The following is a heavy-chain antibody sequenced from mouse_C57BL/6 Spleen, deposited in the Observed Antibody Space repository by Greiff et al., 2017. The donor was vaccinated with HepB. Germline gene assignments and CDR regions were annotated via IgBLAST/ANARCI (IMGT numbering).Heavy chain of an antibody. D-gene: IGHD1-1*01. CDR2: ISDGGSYT. V-gene: IGHV5-4*01. J-gene: IGHJ3*01. CDR1: GFTFSSYA. CDR3: ARDRYYGSSLFAY. Sequence: DVMLVESGGGLVKPGGSLKLSCAASGFTFSSYAMSWVRQTPEKRLEWVATISDGGSYTYYPDNVKGRFTISRDNAKNNLYLQMSHLKSEDTAMYYCARDRYYGSSLFAYWGQGTLVTVSA.